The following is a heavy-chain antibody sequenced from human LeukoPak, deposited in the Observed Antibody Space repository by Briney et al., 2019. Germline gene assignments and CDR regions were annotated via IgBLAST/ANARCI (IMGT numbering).Heavy chain of an antibody. CDR2: ISAYNGNT. J-gene: IGHJ4*02. Sequence: ASVKVSCKASGYTFTSYGISWVRQAPGQGLEWMGWISAYNGNTNYAQKLQGRVTMTTDTSTSTAYMELSSLRSEDTAVYYCARVVPAFLYDYSNYYFDYWGQGTLVTVSS. CDR3: ARVVPAFLYDYSNYYFDY. V-gene: IGHV1-18*01. D-gene: IGHD4-11*01. CDR1: GYTFTSYG.